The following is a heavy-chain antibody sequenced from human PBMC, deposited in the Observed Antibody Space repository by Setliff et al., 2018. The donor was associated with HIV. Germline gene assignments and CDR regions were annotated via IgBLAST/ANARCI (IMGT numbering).Heavy chain of an antibody. J-gene: IGHJ5*02. CDR2: IYYSGST. CDR1: GGSISEYY. D-gene: IGHD5-18*01. Sequence: SETLSLTCTVSGGSISEYYWSWIRQPPGKGLEWIGSIYYSGSTYYNPSLKSRVTISVDTSKNQFSLKLSSVTAADTAVYYCARPGLGYSYGGKIDPWGQGTLVTVS. CDR3: ARPGLGYSYGGKIDP. V-gene: IGHV4-39*01.